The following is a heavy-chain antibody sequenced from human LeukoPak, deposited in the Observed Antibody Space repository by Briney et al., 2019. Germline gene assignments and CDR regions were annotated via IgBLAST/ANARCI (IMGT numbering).Heavy chain of an antibody. CDR1: GFTVSSNY. V-gene: IGHV3-66*02. CDR2: IYSGGST. D-gene: IGHD1-26*01. J-gene: IGHJ4*02. Sequence: GGSLRLSCAASGFTVSSNYMSWVRQAPGKGLEWVSVIYSGGSTYYADSVKGRFTISRDNSKNTLYLQMNSLRAEDTAVCYCARDRGVGAFDYWGQGTLVTVSS. CDR3: ARDRGVGAFDY.